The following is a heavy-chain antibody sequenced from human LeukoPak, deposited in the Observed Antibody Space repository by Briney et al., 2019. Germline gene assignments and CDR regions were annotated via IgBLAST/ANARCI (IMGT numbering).Heavy chain of an antibody. J-gene: IGHJ4*02. CDR1: GFTFSSYA. D-gene: IGHD6-13*01. CDR2: ISGSGGST. Sequence: GGSLRLSCAASGFTFSSYAMSWVRQAPGRGLEWVSAISGSGGSTYYADSVKGRFTISRDNSKNTLYLQMNSLRAEDTAVYYCARDRGYSSSWLDYWGQGTLVTVSS. CDR3: ARDRGYSSSWLDY. V-gene: IGHV3-23*01.